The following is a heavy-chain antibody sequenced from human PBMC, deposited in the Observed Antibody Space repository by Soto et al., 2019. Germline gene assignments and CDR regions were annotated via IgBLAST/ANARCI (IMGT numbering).Heavy chain of an antibody. Sequence: EVQLVESGGGLVKPGGSLRLSCAASGFTFSNAWMSWVRQAPGKGLEWVGRIKSKTDGGTTDYAAPVKGRFTISRDDSKNTLYLQMNSLKTEDTAVYYCTTATYYDILTGYPYGMDVWGQGTTVTVSS. CDR1: GFTFSNAW. CDR2: IKSKTDGGTT. J-gene: IGHJ6*02. CDR3: TTATYYDILTGYPYGMDV. D-gene: IGHD3-9*01. V-gene: IGHV3-15*01.